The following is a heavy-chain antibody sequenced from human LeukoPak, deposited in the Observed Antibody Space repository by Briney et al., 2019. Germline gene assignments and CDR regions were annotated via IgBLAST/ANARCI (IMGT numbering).Heavy chain of an antibody. CDR2: IKPNSGVA. CDR1: GYTFSDHY. Sequence: ASVKVSCRASGYTFSDHYMHWMRQAPGQGLEWMGWIKPNSGVAIYAQRFQGRVTLTTDASISTAYMELRSLISDDTAVYFCARASYCGADCYHNFDYWGQGTLVTVSS. CDR3: ARASYCGADCYHNFDY. J-gene: IGHJ4*02. V-gene: IGHV1-2*02. D-gene: IGHD2-21*02.